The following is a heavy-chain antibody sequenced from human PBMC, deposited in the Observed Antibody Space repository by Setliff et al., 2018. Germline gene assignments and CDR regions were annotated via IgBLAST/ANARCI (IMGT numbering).Heavy chain of an antibody. CDR2: INYSRVV. CDR1: GLTFSHAW. V-gene: IGHV4-34*01. D-gene: IGHD6-13*01. J-gene: IGHJ5*02. Sequence: GSLRLSCAASGLTFSHAWMIWVRQSPGKGLEWVGEINYSRVVNYKPSLKSRVSISLDTSKNQFSLRLTSLTAADTAVYYCARGPDSSSWYAADWFDPWGQGTLVTVSS. CDR3: ARGPDSSSWYAADWFDP.